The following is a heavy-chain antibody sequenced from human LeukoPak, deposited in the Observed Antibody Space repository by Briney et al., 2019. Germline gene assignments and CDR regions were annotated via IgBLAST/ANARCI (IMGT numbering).Heavy chain of an antibody. Sequence: PGRSLRLSCAASGFTFDDYAMHWVRQAPGKGLEWVSSISWNSGSLAYADSVKGRFTISRDNAKNSLYLQMNSLRAEDTALYYCAKDFRAAAAGDFDYWGQGTLVTVSS. V-gene: IGHV3-9*01. J-gene: IGHJ4*02. CDR3: AKDFRAAAAGDFDY. D-gene: IGHD6-13*01. CDR2: ISWNSGSL. CDR1: GFTFDDYA.